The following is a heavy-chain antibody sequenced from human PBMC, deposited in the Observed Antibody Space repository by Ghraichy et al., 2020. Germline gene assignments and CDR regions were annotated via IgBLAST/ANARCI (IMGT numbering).Heavy chain of an antibody. D-gene: IGHD6-19*01. Sequence: GSLNISCAASGFTFRTYWMHWVRQPPGTGLVWVSRINSDGSRTTYADSVKSRVTISRDNSNNTVCLQVNGLRDEDTALYYCASVGSGSGWVDNWGQGTLVTGSS. J-gene: IGHJ4*02. CDR1: GFTFRTYW. V-gene: IGHV3-74*01. CDR2: INSDGSRT. CDR3: ASVGSGSGWVDN.